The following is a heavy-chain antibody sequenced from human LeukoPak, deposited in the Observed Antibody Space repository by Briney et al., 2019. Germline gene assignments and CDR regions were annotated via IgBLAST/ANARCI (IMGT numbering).Heavy chain of an antibody. V-gene: IGHV3-23*01. CDR3: AKTGGYDYVWGSQTYNFDY. J-gene: IGHJ4*02. CDR1: GITFRSYA. Sequence: GGSLRLSCVASGITFRSYALSWVRQGPGKGLEWVSAISASGDNTYYADSVEGRFTISRDNSKNTLYLQMNSLRAEDTAVYYCAKTGGYDYVWGSQTYNFDYWGQGTLVTVSS. CDR2: ISASGDNT. D-gene: IGHD3-16*01.